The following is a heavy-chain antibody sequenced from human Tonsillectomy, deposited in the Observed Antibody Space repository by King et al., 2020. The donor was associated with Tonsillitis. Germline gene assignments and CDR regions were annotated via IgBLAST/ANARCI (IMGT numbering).Heavy chain of an antibody. Sequence: VQLVESGGGLVQPGGSLRLSCAASGFTFSSYWMHWVRQAPGKGLVWVSRINSDRSSTSYADSVKGRFTISRDNAKNTLYLQMNSLRAEDTAVYYCAMIEAAGTGGWFDPWGQGTLVTVSS. V-gene: IGHV3-74*01. CDR1: GFTFSSYW. CDR2: INSDRSST. CDR3: AMIEAAGTGGWFDP. J-gene: IGHJ5*02. D-gene: IGHD6-13*01.